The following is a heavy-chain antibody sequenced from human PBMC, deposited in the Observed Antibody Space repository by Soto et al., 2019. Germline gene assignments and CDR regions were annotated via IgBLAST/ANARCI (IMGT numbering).Heavy chain of an antibody. CDR2: IYYSGST. D-gene: IGHD1-26*01. CDR3: ARGTVGATGGADY. Sequence: QVQLQESGPGLVKPSETLFLTCTVSGGSISSYYWSWIRQPPGKGLEWIGYIYYSGSTNYNPSLKSRVTISVDTSKNQFSLKLSSVTAADTAVYYCARGTVGATGGADYWGQGTLVTVSS. J-gene: IGHJ4*02. CDR1: GGSISSYY. V-gene: IGHV4-59*01.